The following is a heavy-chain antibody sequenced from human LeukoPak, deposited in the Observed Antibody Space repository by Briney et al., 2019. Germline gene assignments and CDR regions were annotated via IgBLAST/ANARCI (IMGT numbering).Heavy chain of an antibody. CDR3: AKDGPYCGGITCYFRYFDL. CDR2: ISNDGSII. V-gene: IGHV3-30*18. Sequence: GGSLRLSCAASGFMFSDYGMHWVRQAPGKGLEWVAVISNDGSIIYYADSVKGRFTISRDNSKNTLHLQMNSLRPDDTAVYYCAKDGPYCGGITCYFRYFDLWGRGTLVTVSS. CDR1: GFMFSDYG. D-gene: IGHD2-21*01. J-gene: IGHJ2*01.